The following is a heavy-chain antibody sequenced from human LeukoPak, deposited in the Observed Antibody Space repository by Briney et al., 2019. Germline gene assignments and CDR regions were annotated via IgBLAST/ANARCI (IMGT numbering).Heavy chain of an antibody. Sequence: GGSLRLSCAASGITFISAWMNWVRQAPGKGLEWVGRIKSKTDGGTAEHAAPMKGRFIISRDDSKNMLYLQMNSLNSDDTGVYYCATALRGVGFWGQGTLVTVPS. V-gene: IGHV3-15*01. CDR2: IKSKTDGGTA. D-gene: IGHD3-3*01. CDR1: GITFISAW. J-gene: IGHJ4*02. CDR3: ATALRGVGF.